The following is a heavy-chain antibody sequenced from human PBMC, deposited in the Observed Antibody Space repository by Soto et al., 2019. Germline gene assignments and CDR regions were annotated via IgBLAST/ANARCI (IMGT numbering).Heavy chain of an antibody. Sequence: GASVKVSCKASGGTFSSYAISWVRQAPGQGLEWMGGIIPIFGTANYAQKFQGRVTITADESTSTAYMELSSLRSEDTAVYCCARARYYYDSSGYYEEPIETFDYWGQGTLVTVSS. CDR2: IIPIFGTA. J-gene: IGHJ4*02. D-gene: IGHD3-22*01. CDR1: GGTFSSYA. V-gene: IGHV1-69*13. CDR3: ARARYYYDSSGYYEEPIETFDY.